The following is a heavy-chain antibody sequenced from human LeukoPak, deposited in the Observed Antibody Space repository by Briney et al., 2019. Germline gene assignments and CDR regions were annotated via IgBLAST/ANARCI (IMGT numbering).Heavy chain of an antibody. CDR2: VSSSSSTI. CDR1: GFTFSSYS. V-gene: IGHV3-48*04. CDR3: ARVYSTYYYYMDV. D-gene: IGHD4-11*01. J-gene: IGHJ6*03. Sequence: GGSLRLSCAASGFTFSSYSMNWVRQAPGKGLEWVSYVSSSSSTIYDADSVRGRFTISRDNAKNSLYLQMNSLRAEDTAVYYCARVYSTYYYYMDVWGKGTTVTVSS.